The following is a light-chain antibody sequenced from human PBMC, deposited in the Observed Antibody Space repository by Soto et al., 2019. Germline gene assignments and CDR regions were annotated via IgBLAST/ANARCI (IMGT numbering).Light chain of an antibody. Sequence: EIVLTQSPGTLSLSPGERATLSCRASQTVSSSFLAWYQQTPGQAPRLLIYAASSRATGIPDRFSGSGSGTDATLTISRLEPEDFAVYYCQQYGNSPQTFGQGTKVEIK. CDR2: AAS. CDR1: QTVSSSF. J-gene: IGKJ1*01. CDR3: QQYGNSPQT. V-gene: IGKV3-20*01.